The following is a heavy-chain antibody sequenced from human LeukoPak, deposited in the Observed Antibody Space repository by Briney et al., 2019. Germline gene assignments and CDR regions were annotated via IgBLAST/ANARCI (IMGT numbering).Heavy chain of an antibody. CDR3: ARPYCSSSTCSQSGDY. CDR1: GYSFTSYR. V-gene: IGHV5-51*01. D-gene: IGHD2-2*01. J-gene: IGHJ4*02. CDR2: IYPGDSDT. Sequence: GESLKISCKGSGYSFTSYRIGWVRQMPGKGLEWMGIIYPGDSDTRYSPSFQGQVTISADKSISTAYLQWSSLKASDTAMYYCARPYCSSSTCSQSGDYWGQGTLVTVSS.